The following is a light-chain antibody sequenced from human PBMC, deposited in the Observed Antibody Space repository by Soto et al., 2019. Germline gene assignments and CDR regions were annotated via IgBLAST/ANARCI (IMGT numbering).Light chain of an antibody. CDR1: SSDVGGHNY. CDR2: DVT. Sequence: QSALTQPRSVSGSPGQSVTISCTGSSSDVGGHNYVSWFQQHPRKAPKLMIYDVTKRPSGVPDRFSGSKSGYTASLTISGLQAEDEAHYYCCSYTGSYTFLVFGGGTKLTVL. J-gene: IGLJ2*01. V-gene: IGLV2-11*01. CDR3: CSYTGSYTFLV.